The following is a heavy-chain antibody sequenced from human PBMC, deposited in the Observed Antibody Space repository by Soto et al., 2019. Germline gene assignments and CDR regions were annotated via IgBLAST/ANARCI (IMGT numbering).Heavy chain of an antibody. Sequence: SVKVSCKASGGTFSSYAISWVRQAPGQGLEWMGGIIPIFGTANYAQKFQGRVTITADESTSTAYMELSSLRSEDTAVYYCARDLDSSRKYYYYGMDVWGQGTTVTVSS. V-gene: IGHV1-69*13. CDR1: GGTFSSYA. D-gene: IGHD6-13*01. CDR3: ARDLDSSRKYYYYGMDV. J-gene: IGHJ6*02. CDR2: IIPIFGTA.